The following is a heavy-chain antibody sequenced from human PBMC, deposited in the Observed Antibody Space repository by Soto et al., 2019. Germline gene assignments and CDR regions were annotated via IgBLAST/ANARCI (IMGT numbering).Heavy chain of an antibody. V-gene: IGHV3-33*01. CDR2: KWYDGSNK. CDR1: GFTFSSYG. CDR3: ARDAAGDSPPT. D-gene: IGHD3-16*01. J-gene: IGHJ5*02. Sequence: QVQLVESGGGVVQPGRSLRLSCAASGFTFSSYGMHWVRQAPGKGLEWVAVKWYDGSNKYYADSVKGRFTISRDNSKNTLYLQMNSLRAEDTAVYYCARDAAGDSPPTWGQGTLVTVSS.